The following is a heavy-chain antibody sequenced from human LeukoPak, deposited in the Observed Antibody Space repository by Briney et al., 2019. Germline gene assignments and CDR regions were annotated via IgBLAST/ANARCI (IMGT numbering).Heavy chain of an antibody. CDR2: IIPIFGTA. CDR3: ARGGPDIVVVPAAMWYFDY. V-gene: IGHV1-69*05. CDR1: GGTFSSYA. Sequence: SVKVSCKASGGTFSSYAISWVRQAPGQGLEWMGGIIPIFGTANYAQKFQGRVTITTDESTSTAYMELSSLRSDDTAVYYCARGGPDIVVVPAAMWYFDYWGQGTLVTVSS. J-gene: IGHJ4*02. D-gene: IGHD2-2*01.